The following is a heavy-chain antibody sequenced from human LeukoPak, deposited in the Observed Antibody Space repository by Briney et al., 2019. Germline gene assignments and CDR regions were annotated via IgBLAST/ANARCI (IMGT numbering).Heavy chain of an antibody. V-gene: IGHV3-23*01. CDR1: GFTFSSYA. J-gene: IGHJ5*02. CDR2: ISGSGGST. Sequence: GGSLRLSCAASGFTFSSYAMSWVRQAPGKGLEWVSAISGSGGSTYYADSVKGRFTISRDNSKNTLYLQMNSLRAEDTAVYYCAKHSAIAAAGTVWFDPWGQGTLVTVSS. CDR3: AKHSAIAAAGTVWFDP. D-gene: IGHD6-13*01.